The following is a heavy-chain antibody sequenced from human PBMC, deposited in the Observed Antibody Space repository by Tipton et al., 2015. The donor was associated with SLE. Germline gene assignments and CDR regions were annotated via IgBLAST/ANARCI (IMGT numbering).Heavy chain of an antibody. CDR3: AGHELVAAKADY. Sequence: LRLSCAASGFTFSSYGMDWVRQTPGKGLGWIGTIYHSGNTYYNPSPKSRLTISVDTSKNQFSLKLTSVTAADTAVYYCAGHELVAAKADYWGQGTLVTVAS. D-gene: IGHD5-12*01. J-gene: IGHJ4*02. CDR2: IYHSGNT. CDR1: GFTFSSYG. V-gene: IGHV4-38-2*01.